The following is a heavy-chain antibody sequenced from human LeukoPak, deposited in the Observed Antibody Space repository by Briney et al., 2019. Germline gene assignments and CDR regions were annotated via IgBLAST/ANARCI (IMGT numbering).Heavy chain of an antibody. Sequence: SETLSLTCTVSGGSISSSSYYWGWIRQPPGKGLEWIGSIYYSGSTYYNPSLKSRVTISVDTSKNQFSLKLSSVTAADTAVYYCARGSENYDSSGSTFDYWGQGTLVTVSS. CDR1: GGSISSSSYY. D-gene: IGHD3-22*01. J-gene: IGHJ4*02. CDR2: IYYSGST. CDR3: ARGSENYDSSGSTFDY. V-gene: IGHV4-39*07.